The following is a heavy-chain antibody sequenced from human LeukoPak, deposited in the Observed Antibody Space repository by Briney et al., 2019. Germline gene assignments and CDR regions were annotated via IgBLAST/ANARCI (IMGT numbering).Heavy chain of an antibody. CDR1: GFTFGDYY. V-gene: IGHV3-11*04. CDR2: ISISGFTI. CDR3: AGNFYDVSSGYPTFDY. J-gene: IGHJ4*02. D-gene: IGHD3-22*01. Sequence: GGSLRLSCVASGFTFGDYYMNWIRQTPEKGLEWLAYISISGFTIYYADSVGGRFTISRDNADNSLYLEMNSLRPEDTAIYYCAGNFYDVSSGYPTFDYWGQGALVTVSS.